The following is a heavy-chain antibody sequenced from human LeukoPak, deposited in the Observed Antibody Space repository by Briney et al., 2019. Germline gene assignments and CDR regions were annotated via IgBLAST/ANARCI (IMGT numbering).Heavy chain of an antibody. CDR3: ARCTTGNTHYPIDY. CDR2: ISGSGGTT. J-gene: IGHJ4*02. D-gene: IGHD4-17*01. V-gene: IGHV3-23*01. CDR1: GVTFNNYP. Sequence: GGPLRLSCAASGVTFNNYPMSWVRQAPGKGLEWVSAISGSGGTTSYEDSVKSRFTTSRDNSKINMYMQMNSLRAEDTAIYYCARCTTGNTHYPIDYWGQGTLVTVSS.